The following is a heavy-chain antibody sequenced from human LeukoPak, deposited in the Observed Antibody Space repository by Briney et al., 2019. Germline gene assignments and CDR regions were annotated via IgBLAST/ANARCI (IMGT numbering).Heavy chain of an antibody. V-gene: IGHV1-46*01. CDR1: GYTFTSYY. D-gene: IGHD2-21*02. Sequence: GAAVKVSCKASGYTFTSYYMHWVRQAPGQGLEWMGIINPSGGSTSYAQKFQGRVAMTRDTSTSTVYMELSSLRSEDTAVYYCARDISDDFVNPWGQGTLVTVSS. J-gene: IGHJ5*02. CDR3: ARDISDDFVNP. CDR2: INPSGGST.